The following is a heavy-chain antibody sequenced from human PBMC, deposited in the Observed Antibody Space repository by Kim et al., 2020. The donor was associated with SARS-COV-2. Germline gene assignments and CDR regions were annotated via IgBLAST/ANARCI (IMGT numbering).Heavy chain of an antibody. V-gene: IGHV5-51*01. J-gene: IGHJ4*02. CDR3: ARHGDPVNFDY. D-gene: IGHD7-27*01. Sequence: TRYSPSFQGQVTISADKSISTAYLQWSSLKASDTAMYYCARHGDPVNFDYWGQGTLVTVSS. CDR2: T.